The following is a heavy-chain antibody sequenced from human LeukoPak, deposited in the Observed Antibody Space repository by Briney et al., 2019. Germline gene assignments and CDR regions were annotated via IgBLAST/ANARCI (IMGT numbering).Heavy chain of an antibody. J-gene: IGHJ4*02. CDR2: INHSGST. V-gene: IGHV4-34*01. CDR1: GGSFSGYY. D-gene: IGHD6-19*01. Sequence: PSETLSLTCAVYGGSFSGYYWSWIRQPPGKGLEWIGEINHSGSTNYNPSLKSRVTISVDTSKNQFSLKLSSVTAADTAVYYCARLGGSGWYSVFDYWGQGTLVTVSS. CDR3: ARLGGSGWYSVFDY.